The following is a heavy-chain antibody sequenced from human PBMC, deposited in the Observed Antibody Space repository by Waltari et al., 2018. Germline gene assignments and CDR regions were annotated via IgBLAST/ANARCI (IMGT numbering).Heavy chain of an antibody. J-gene: IGHJ5*02. D-gene: IGHD3-3*01. CDR1: GFTFSSYA. V-gene: IGHV3-30-3*01. CDR2: ISYDGSNK. Sequence: PGRSLRLSCAASGFTFSSYAMHWVRQAPGKGLEWVAVISYDGSNKYYADSVKGRFTISRDNSKNTLYLQMNSLRAEDTAVYYCVPKGIFGFDPWGQGTLVTVSS. CDR3: VPKGIFGFDP.